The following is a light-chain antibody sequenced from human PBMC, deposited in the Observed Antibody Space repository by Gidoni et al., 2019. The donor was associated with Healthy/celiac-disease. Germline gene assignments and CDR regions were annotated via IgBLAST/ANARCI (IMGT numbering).Light chain of an antibody. CDR2: LGS. V-gene: IGKV2-28*01. CDR1: QSLLHSNGYNY. J-gene: IGKJ2*01. CDR3: MQALQTPPAT. Sequence: DIVMTQSPLSLSVTTGEPASISCRSSQSLLHSNGYNYLDWYLQKPGQSPQLLIYLGSNRASGVPDRFSGSGSGTDFTLKISRVEAEDVGVYYCMQALQTPPATFXQXTKLEIK.